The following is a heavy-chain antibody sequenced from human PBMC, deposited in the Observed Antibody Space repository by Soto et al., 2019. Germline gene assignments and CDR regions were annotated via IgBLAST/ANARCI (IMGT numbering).Heavy chain of an antibody. J-gene: IGHJ5*02. D-gene: IGHD3-3*01. CDR2: ISAYNGNT. CDR1: GYTFTSYG. V-gene: IGHV1-18*01. CDR3: ARDDDFLSCYFSWFDP. Sequence: ASVKVSCKASGYTFTSYGISWVRQAPGQGLEWMGWISAYNGNTNYAQKLQGRVTMTTDTSTSTAYMELRSLRSDDTAVYYCARDDDFLSCYFSWFDPWGQGTLVTFSS.